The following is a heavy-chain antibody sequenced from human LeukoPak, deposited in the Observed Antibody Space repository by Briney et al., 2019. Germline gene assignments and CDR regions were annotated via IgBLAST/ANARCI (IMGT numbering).Heavy chain of an antibody. J-gene: IGHJ4*02. CDR3: TIRNYDSDY. Sequence: PGGSLRLSCAASGFTFSGSAMHWVRQASGKGLEWVGRIRSKANSYATAYAASVKGRFTISRDDSKNTACLQMNSLKTEDTAVYYCTIRNYDSDYWGQGTLVTVSS. V-gene: IGHV3-73*01. CDR2: IRSKANSYAT. D-gene: IGHD3-3*01. CDR1: GFTFSGSA.